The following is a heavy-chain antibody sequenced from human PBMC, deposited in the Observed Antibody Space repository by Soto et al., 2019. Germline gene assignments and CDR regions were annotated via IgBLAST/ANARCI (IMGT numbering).Heavy chain of an antibody. CDR2: INAGNGNT. J-gene: IGHJ4*02. Sequence: ASVKVSCKASGYTFTSYAMHWVRQAPGQRLEWMGWINAGNGNTKYSQKFQGRVTITRDTSASTAYMELSSLRSEDTAVYYCAHRITIFGVVIIDYFDYWGQGTLVTLSS. CDR1: GYTFTSYA. D-gene: IGHD3-3*01. CDR3: AHRITIFGVVIIDYFDY. V-gene: IGHV1-3*01.